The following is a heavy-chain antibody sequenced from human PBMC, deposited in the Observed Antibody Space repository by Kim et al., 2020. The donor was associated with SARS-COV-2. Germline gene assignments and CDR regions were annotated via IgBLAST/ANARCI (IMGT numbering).Heavy chain of an antibody. D-gene: IGHD3-22*01. J-gene: IGHJ4*02. CDR2: ISYDGSNK. CDR1: GFTFSSYG. CDR3: AKGDDSSGYYYGDYFDY. Sequence: GGSLRLSCAASGFTFSSYGMHWVRQAPGKGLEWVAVISYDGSNKYYADSVKGRFTISRDNSKNTLYLQMNSLRAEDTAVYYCAKGDDSSGYYYGDYFDYWGQGTLVTVSS. V-gene: IGHV3-30*18.